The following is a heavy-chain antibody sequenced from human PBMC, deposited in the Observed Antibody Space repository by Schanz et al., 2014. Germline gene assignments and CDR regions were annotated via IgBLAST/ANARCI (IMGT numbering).Heavy chain of an antibody. CDR3: AKVAPAATYLDS. Sequence: QLVESGGGLVKPGGSLRLSCAASGFGFDDYAMHWVRQAPGKGLEWVSGMSWNAGSLGYGDSVKGRFTISRDNAKNSLYLQMNSLRAEDTAVYYCAKVAPAATYLDSWGLGTLVTVSS. CDR2: MSWNAGSL. CDR1: GFGFDDYA. V-gene: IGHV3-9*01. J-gene: IGHJ4*02. D-gene: IGHD2-2*01.